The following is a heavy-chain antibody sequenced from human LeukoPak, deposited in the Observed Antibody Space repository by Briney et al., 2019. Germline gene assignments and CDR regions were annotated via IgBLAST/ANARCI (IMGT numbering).Heavy chain of an antibody. J-gene: IGHJ4*02. CDR3: AKESYSSNFFDS. Sequence: GGSLRLSCAASGFTFSSYGMHWVRQGPGKGLEWEAFIQYEGSNEYYADSVKGRFTISRDNSKNTLYLQMNSLRAEDTAIYLCAKESYSSNFFDSWGQGTLVTVSS. CDR1: GFTFSSYG. CDR2: IQYEGSNE. D-gene: IGHD6-19*01. V-gene: IGHV3-30*02.